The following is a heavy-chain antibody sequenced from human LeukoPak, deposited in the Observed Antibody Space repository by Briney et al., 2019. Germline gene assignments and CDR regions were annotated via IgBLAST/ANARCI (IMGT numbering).Heavy chain of an antibody. CDR3: ARVGGVMKIYYYGMDV. CDR1: GFTFSSNY. Sequence: GGSLRLSCAASGFTFSSNYISWAPQPPGRGLGWVSVIYSGGSTYNADSVKGRFTISRHNSKNTLYLQMNSLRAEDTAVYYCARVGGVMKIYYYGMDVWGQGTTVTVSS. J-gene: IGHJ6*02. CDR2: IYSGGST. D-gene: IGHD3-16*01. V-gene: IGHV3-53*04.